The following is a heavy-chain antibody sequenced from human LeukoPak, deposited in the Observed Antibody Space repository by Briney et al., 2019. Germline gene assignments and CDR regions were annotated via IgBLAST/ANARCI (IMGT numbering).Heavy chain of an antibody. CDR1: RYSFTRYW. V-gene: IGHV5-51*01. J-gene: IGHJ3*02. CDR3: ARLDCSTSCYPRDAFDI. CDR2: IYPRDSDT. D-gene: IGHD2-2*01. Sequence: GESLKISCKGSRYSFTRYWIGWARQMPGKGLEWMGIIYPRDSDTRYSPSFQGQVTISADKSISTAYLQWSRLKASDTAMYYCARLDCSTSCYPRDAFDIWGQGTMVSVSS.